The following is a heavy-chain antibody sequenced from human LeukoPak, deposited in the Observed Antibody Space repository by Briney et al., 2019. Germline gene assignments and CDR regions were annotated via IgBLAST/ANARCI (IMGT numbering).Heavy chain of an antibody. Sequence: PSETLSLTCTVSGGSISSYYWSWIRQPAGKGLEWIGRIYTSGSTNYNPSLKSRVTMSVDTSKNQFSLKLSSVTAADTAVYYCARGVTVTAWDPWFDTWGQGTLVTVSS. CDR2: IYTSGST. J-gene: IGHJ5*02. V-gene: IGHV4-4*07. CDR1: GGSISSYY. CDR3: ARGVTVTAWDPWFDT. D-gene: IGHD1-20*01.